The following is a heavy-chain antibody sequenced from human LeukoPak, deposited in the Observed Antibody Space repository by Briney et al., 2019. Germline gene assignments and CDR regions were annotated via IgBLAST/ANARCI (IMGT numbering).Heavy chain of an antibody. CDR3: ARDGVPRSQDAFDY. D-gene: IGHD2-8*01. V-gene: IGHV3-48*03. Sequence: GGSLRLSCTASGFTFGDYAMSWVRQAPGKGLEWVSYITSSGNSIYYADSVKGRFTISRDNAKNSLYLQMNSLRAEDTAIYYCARDGVPRSQDAFDYWGQGTLVTVSS. CDR1: GFTFGDYA. J-gene: IGHJ4*02. CDR2: ITSSGNSI.